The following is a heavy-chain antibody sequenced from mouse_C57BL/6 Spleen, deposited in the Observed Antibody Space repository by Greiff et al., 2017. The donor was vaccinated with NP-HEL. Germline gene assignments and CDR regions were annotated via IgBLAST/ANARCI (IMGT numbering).Heavy chain of an antibody. D-gene: IGHD2-12*01. CDR1: GYAFSSYW. Sequence: VQLQQSGAELVKPGASVKISCKASGYAFSSYWMNWVKQRPGKGLEWIGQIYPGDGDTNYNGKFKGKATLTADKYSSTAYMQRSSLTSEDSAVYFCARRPVSGYFDVWGTGTTVTVSS. J-gene: IGHJ1*03. CDR2: IYPGDGDT. V-gene: IGHV1-80*01. CDR3: ARRPVSGYFDV.